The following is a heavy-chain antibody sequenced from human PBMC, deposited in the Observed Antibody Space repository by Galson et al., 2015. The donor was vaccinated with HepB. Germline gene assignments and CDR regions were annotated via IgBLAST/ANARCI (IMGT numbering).Heavy chain of an antibody. V-gene: IGHV6-1*01. J-gene: IGHJ3*02. CDR3: ARRDLSNAFDI. Sequence: CAISGDSVSSNSVTWNWIRQSPSRGLEWLGRTYYRSKWSNDYAVSVRSRITINPDTSKNQFSLQLNFVTPEDTAVYYCARRDLSNAFDIWGQGTVAVVSS. CDR2: TYYRSKWSN. D-gene: IGHD3/OR15-3a*01. CDR1: GDSVSSNSVT.